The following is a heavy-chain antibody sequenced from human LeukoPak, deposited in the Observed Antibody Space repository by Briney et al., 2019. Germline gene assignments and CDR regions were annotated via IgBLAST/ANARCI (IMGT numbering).Heavy chain of an antibody. D-gene: IGHD1-7*01. Sequence: GASVKVSCKASGGTFSSYAISWVRQAPGQGPEWMGGIIPIFGTANYAQKFQGRVTITTDESTSTAYMELSSLRSEDTAVYYCATITGTNIDGDYYYYMDVWGKGTTVTVSS. V-gene: IGHV1-69*05. CDR3: ATITGTNIDGDYYYYMDV. CDR1: GGTFSSYA. J-gene: IGHJ6*03. CDR2: IIPIFGTA.